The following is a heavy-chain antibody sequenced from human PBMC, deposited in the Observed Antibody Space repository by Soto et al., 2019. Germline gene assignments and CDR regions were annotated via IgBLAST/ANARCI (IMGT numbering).Heavy chain of an antibody. V-gene: IGHV1-69*01. CDR2: IIPVFGTA. CDR3: ARGIVGATTKGYYYYYGMDV. Sequence: ASLKVSCKSSGVSFSNSVLIWVRQAPGQGLEWMGGIIPVFGTANYAQKFQGRVTVIADESTSTAYMELTSLTSEDTAVYYCARGIVGATTKGYYYYYGMDVWGQGTTVTVSS. J-gene: IGHJ6*02. CDR1: GVSFSNSV. D-gene: IGHD1-26*01.